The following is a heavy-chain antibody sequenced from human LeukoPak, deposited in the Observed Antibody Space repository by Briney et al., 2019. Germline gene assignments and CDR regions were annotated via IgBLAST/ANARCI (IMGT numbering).Heavy chain of an antibody. CDR1: GFTFSSYG. Sequence: GGSLRLSCAASGFTFSSYGMHWVRQAPGKGLEWVAAISHDGSNKYYADSVKGRFTISRDNSKDTLYLQMNSLRAEDTTVHYCAKDGYDGSGAYIDYWGQGTLVIVSS. J-gene: IGHJ4*02. CDR3: AKDGYDGSGAYIDY. CDR2: ISHDGSNK. D-gene: IGHD3-22*01. V-gene: IGHV3-30*18.